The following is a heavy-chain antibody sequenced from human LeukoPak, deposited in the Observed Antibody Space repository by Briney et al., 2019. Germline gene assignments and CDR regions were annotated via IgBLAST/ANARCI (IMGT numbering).Heavy chain of an antibody. CDR3: ARGGRGRNWFDP. V-gene: IGHV4-59*01. D-gene: IGHD3-10*01. Sequence: SETLSLTCTVSGGSISGYYWNWIRQPPGKGLEWIGYIYYSVSTNYNLSLKSRVTISLDTSGNQFSLKLTSVTAADTAVYYCARGGRGRNWFDPWGQGTLVAVSS. J-gene: IGHJ5*02. CDR2: IYYSVST. CDR1: GGSISGYY.